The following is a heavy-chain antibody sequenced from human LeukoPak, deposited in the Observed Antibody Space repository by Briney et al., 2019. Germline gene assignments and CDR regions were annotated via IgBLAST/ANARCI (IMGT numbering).Heavy chain of an antibody. CDR3: AKMKGQRLNDYCMDV. J-gene: IGHJ6*03. V-gene: IGHV3-23*01. CDR1: GLASRNFA. Sequence: GGSLRLSCAASGLASRNFAMSWVRQAPGKGLEWVSGMTGSGGSSYYADSVKGRFTISRDNAKNALYLQMNSLRADDTALYYRAKMKGQRLNDYCMDVWGKGTTVTVSS. CDR2: MTGSGGSS.